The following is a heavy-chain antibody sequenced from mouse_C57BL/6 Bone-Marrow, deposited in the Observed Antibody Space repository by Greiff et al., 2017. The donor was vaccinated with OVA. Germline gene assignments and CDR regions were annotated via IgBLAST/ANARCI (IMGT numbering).Heavy chain of an antibody. V-gene: IGHV5-17*01. CDR2: ISSGSSTI. CDR3: ATGSYYYGSSGYAMDY. CDR1: GFTFSDYG. Sequence: EVKVEESGGGLVKPGGSLKLSCAASGFTFSDYGIHWVRQAPEKGLEWVAYISSGSSTIYSADTVKGRFTISRDNAKNTLFLQMTSLRSEDTAMYYCATGSYYYGSSGYAMDYWGQGTSVTVSS. D-gene: IGHD1-1*01. J-gene: IGHJ4*01.